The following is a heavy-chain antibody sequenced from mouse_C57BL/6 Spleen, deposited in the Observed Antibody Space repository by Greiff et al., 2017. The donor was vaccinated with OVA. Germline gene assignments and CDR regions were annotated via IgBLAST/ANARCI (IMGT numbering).Heavy chain of an antibody. V-gene: IGHV1-81*01. CDR1: GYTFTSYG. J-gene: IGHJ4*01. CDR3: ARTYSNSGMAMDY. CDR2: IYPRSGNT. D-gene: IGHD2-5*01. Sequence: VKLVESGAELARPGASVKLSCKASGYTFTSYGISWVKQRTGPGLEWIGEIYPRSGNTYYNEKFKGKATLTAEKSSSTAYMELRSLTSEDSAVYFCARTYSNSGMAMDYWGQGTSVTVSS.